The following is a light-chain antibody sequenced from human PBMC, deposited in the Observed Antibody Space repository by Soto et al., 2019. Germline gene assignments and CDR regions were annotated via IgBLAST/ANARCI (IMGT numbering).Light chain of an antibody. Sequence: DIVMTQSPDSLAVSLGERATINCKSSQSVLYSSNKKNYLAWYQQKSGQSPKVLIYWASTRESGVPDRFSGSVSGTDFTLTIGSLQAEDAAVYYCQQSYSTPRTFGQETKVDIK. CDR2: WAS. CDR1: QSVLYSSNKKNY. J-gene: IGKJ1*01. V-gene: IGKV4-1*01. CDR3: QQSYSTPRT.